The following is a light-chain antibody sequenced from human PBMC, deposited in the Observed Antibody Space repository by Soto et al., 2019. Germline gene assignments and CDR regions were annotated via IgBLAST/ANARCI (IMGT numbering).Light chain of an antibody. Sequence: QSVLAQPPSASGSPGQSVTISCTGSGSDIGAYNFVSWYQQHPGKAPKLMIFGVTERPSGVPDRFSGSKSGNTASLTVSGLQADDEAVYYCYSYAGRNIWVFGGGTKLT. V-gene: IGLV2-8*01. CDR3: YSYAGRNIWV. CDR2: GVT. J-gene: IGLJ3*02. CDR1: GSDIGAYNF.